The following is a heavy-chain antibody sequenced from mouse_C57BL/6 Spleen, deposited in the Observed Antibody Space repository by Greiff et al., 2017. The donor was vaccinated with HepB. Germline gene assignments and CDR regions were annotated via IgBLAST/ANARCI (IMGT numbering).Heavy chain of an antibody. Sequence: VHVKQSGPELVKPGASVKISCKASGYSFTDYNMNWVKQSNGKSLEWIGVINPNYGTTSYNQKFKGKATLTVDQSSSTAYMQLNSLTSEDSAVYYCARGDYYGSSYVSPFAYWGQGTLVTVSA. CDR3: ARGDYYGSSYVSPFAY. CDR1: GYSFTDYN. CDR2: INPNYGTT. D-gene: IGHD1-1*01. J-gene: IGHJ3*01. V-gene: IGHV1-39*01.